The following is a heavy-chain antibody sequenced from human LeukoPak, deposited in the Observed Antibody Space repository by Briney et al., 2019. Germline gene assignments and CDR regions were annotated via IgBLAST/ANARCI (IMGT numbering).Heavy chain of an antibody. CDR1: GFTFSSYA. CDR2: ISSNGGST. CDR3: ARRLFIAAAGDYYGMDV. V-gene: IGHV3-64*01. D-gene: IGHD6-13*01. Sequence: GGSLTLSCAASGFTFSSYAMHWVRQAPGKGLEYVSAISSNGGSTYYANSVKGRFTISRDNSKNTLYLQMGSLRAEDMAVYYCARRLFIAAAGDYYGMDVWGQGTTVTVSS. J-gene: IGHJ6*02.